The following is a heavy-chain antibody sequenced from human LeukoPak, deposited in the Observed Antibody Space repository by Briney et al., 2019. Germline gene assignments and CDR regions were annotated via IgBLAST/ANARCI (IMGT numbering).Heavy chain of an antibody. CDR2: IYYSGST. CDR1: GYSISSGYF. CDR3: ARDLLYSGSYANWFDP. J-gene: IGHJ5*02. Sequence: PSETLSLTCTVSGYSISSGYFWAWIRQPPGKGLEWIGYIYYSGSTNYNPSLKSRVTISVDTSKNQFSLKLSSVTAADTAVYYCARDLLYSGSYANWFDPWGQGTLVTVSS. V-gene: IGHV4-59*01. D-gene: IGHD1-26*01.